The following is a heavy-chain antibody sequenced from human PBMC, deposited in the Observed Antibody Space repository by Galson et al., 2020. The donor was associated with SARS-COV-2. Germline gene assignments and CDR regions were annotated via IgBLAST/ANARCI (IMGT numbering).Heavy chain of an antibody. J-gene: IGHJ6*02. CDR1: GGSITRISDY. Sequence: SQTLSLTCSVSGGSITRISDYWGWIRQPPGKGLEWIGCIYYSGVTKFNPSLKSRVTMSVDTAKSQFSLRLSSVTAADTAVYFCARQVITLARDHYYYGMDVWGQGTTVTVSS. CDR2: IYYSGVT. D-gene: IGHD3-10*01. V-gene: IGHV4-39*01. CDR3: ARQVITLARDHYYYGMDV.